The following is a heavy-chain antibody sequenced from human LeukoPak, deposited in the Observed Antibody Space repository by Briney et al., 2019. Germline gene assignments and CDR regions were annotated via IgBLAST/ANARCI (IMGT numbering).Heavy chain of an antibody. Sequence: GGSLRLSCAASGFTFSKYGMHWVRQAPGKGLEWVATIHYDGTIKYYADSVRGRFTISRDNSKNTLYLQMNSLRAEDTAVYYCAKDGGDWGQGTLVTVSS. J-gene: IGHJ4*02. CDR1: GFTFSKYG. D-gene: IGHD3-3*01. CDR2: IHYDGTIK. CDR3: AKDGGD. V-gene: IGHV3-30*02.